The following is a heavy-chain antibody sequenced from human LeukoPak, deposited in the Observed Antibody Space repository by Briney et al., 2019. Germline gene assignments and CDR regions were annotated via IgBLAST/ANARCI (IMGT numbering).Heavy chain of an antibody. J-gene: IGHJ4*02. CDR1: GFTFSSYW. V-gene: IGHV3-7*03. Sequence: GGSVRLSCAASGFTFSSYWMSWVRQAPGKGLEWVANIKQDGSEMYYVDSVKGRFTISRDNAKNSLYLQMNSLRVEDTAIYYCTKDGEGASHFWGQGTLVTASS. CDR2: IKQDGSEM. D-gene: IGHD3-10*01. CDR3: TKDGEGASHF.